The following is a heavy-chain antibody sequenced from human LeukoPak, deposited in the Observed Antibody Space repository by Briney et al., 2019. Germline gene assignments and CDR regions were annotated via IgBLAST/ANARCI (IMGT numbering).Heavy chain of an antibody. V-gene: IGHV5-51*01. CDR3: ARNGYSYGYYMDV. J-gene: IGHJ6*03. Sequence: GESLKISCKGSGYSFTSYWIGWVRQMPGKGLEWMGIIYPGDSDTRSSPSFQGQVTISADKSISTAYLQWSSLKASDTAMYYCARNGYSYGYYMDVWGKGTTVTVSS. D-gene: IGHD5-18*01. CDR1: GYSFTSYW. CDR2: IYPGDSDT.